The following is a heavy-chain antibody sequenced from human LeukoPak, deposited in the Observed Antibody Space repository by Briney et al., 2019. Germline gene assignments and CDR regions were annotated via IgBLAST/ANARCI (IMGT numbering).Heavy chain of an antibody. J-gene: IGHJ6*03. Sequence: SVKVSCKASGGTFSSYAISWVRQAPGQGLEWMGRIIPILGIANYAQKFQGRVTITADKSTSTAYMELSSLRSEDTAVYYCARAIVGATYYYYYMDVWGKGTTVTVSS. CDR3: ARAIVGATYYYYYMDV. CDR1: GGTFSSYA. D-gene: IGHD1-26*01. CDR2: IIPILGIA. V-gene: IGHV1-69*04.